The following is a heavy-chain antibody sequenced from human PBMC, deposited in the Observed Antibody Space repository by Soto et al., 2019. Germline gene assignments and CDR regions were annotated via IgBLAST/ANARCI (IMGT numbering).Heavy chain of an antibody. CDR1: GFTFSTYA. CDR3: ARGPPDSWRLFDY. CDR2: LSGSGTSK. Sequence: EVQLLESGGGLVQPGGSLRLSCAASGFTFSTYAMSCVRQAPGKGLEWVSGLSGSGTSKYYADSVKGRFTLSRDNSKNTLYLQMNSLRDEDTALYYFARGPPDSWRLFDYWGQGTLVTVS. D-gene: IGHD3-3*01. V-gene: IGHV3-23*01. J-gene: IGHJ4*02.